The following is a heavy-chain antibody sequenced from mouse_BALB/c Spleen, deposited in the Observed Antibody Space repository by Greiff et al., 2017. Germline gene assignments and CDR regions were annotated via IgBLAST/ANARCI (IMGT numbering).Heavy chain of an antibody. V-gene: IGHV7-1*02. Sequence: EVQGVESGGGLVQPGGSLRLSCATSGFTFSDFYMEWVRQPPGTRLEWIAASRNKANDYTTEYSASVKGRFIVSRDTSQSILYLQMNALRAEDTAMYYSARANYYGSRYYAMDYWGQGTSVTVSA. D-gene: IGHD1-1*01. CDR2: SRNKANDYTT. CDR3: ARANYYGSRYYAMDY. CDR1: GFTFSDFY. J-gene: IGHJ4*01.